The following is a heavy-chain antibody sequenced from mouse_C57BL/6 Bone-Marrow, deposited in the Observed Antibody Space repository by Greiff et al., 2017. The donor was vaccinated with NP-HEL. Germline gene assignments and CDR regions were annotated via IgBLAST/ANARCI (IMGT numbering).Heavy chain of an antibody. CDR3: AKTVNTTESYAMDD. Sequence: VTLVESGPGLVAPSQSLSITCTVSGFSLTSYGVSWVRQPPGTGLEWLGVIWGDGSTNYHSALISRMRIRKANSKSQVFLKLNSRHTDDAATYYCAKTVNTTESYAMDDWGQGTTVTVSS. D-gene: IGHD2-4*01. CDR1: GFSLTSYG. V-gene: IGHV2-3*01. J-gene: IGHJ4*01. CDR2: IWGDGST.